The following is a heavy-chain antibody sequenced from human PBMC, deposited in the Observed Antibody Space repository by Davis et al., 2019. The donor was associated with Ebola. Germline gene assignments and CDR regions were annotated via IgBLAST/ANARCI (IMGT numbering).Heavy chain of an antibody. CDR3: AREKLKGNYYDSSGWTTFDY. CDR2: ISSSSSYI. Sequence: GESLMISCAASGFTFSSYSMTWVRQAPGKGLEWVSSISSSSSYIYYADSVKGRFTISRDNAKNSLYLQMNSLRAEDTAVYYCAREKLKGNYYDSSGWTTFDYWGQGTLVTVSS. D-gene: IGHD3-22*01. J-gene: IGHJ4*02. V-gene: IGHV3-21*01. CDR1: GFTFSSYS.